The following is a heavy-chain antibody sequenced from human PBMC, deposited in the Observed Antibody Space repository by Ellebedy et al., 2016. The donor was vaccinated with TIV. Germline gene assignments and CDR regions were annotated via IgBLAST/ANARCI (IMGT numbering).Heavy chain of an antibody. CDR2: IKQDGSEK. D-gene: IGHD5-18*01. CDR1: VFTFSSYW. J-gene: IGHJ4*02. CDR3: AKDQSRYSYGETSFDY. V-gene: IGHV3-7*03. Sequence: GESLKISXEASVFTFSSYWMSWVRQAPGKGLEWVANIKQDGSEKYYVDSVKGRFTISRDNSKNTLYLQMNSLRAEDTAVYYCAKDQSRYSYGETSFDYWGQGTLVTVSS.